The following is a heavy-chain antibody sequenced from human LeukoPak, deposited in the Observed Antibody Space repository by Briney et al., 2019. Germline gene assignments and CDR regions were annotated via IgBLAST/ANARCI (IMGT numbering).Heavy chain of an antibody. J-gene: IGHJ4*02. CDR2: IIPILGIA. V-gene: IGHV1-69*04. D-gene: IGHD3-10*01. CDR1: GGTFSSYT. Sequence: SVKVSCKASGGTFSSYTISWVRQAPGQGLEWMGRIIPILGIANYAQKFQGRVTITADKSTSTAYMELSSLRSEDTAVYYCATEDGEGDLIFDYWGQGTLVTVSS. CDR3: ATEDGEGDLIFDY.